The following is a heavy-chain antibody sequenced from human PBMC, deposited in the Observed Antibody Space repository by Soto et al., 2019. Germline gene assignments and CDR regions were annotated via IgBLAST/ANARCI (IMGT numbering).Heavy chain of an antibody. J-gene: IGHJ4*02. CDR1: GFTFSSYA. CDR3: VKGLRSATTRPDVDY. D-gene: IGHD4-17*01. V-gene: IGHV3-23*01. Sequence: GESLKISCAASGFTFSSYAMSWVRQAPGKGLECVSAISGSGGSTYYADSVKGRFTISRDNSKNILYLQMSSLREDDTAVYYCVKGLRSATTRPDVDYWGQGTLVTVSS. CDR2: ISGSGGST.